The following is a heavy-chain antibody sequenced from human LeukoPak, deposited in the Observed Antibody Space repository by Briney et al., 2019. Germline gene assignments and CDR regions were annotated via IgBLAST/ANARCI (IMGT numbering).Heavy chain of an antibody. J-gene: IGHJ3*02. CDR3: ARVRVGANTGAFDI. CDR2: TNPNSGGT. V-gene: IGHV1-2*02. CDR1: GYTFTGYY. Sequence: ASVKVSCKASGYTFTGYYMHWVRQAPGQGLEWMGWTNPNSGGTNYAQKFQGRVTMTRDTSISTAYMELSRLRSDDTAVYYCARVRVGANTGAFDIWGQGTMVTVSS. D-gene: IGHD1-26*01.